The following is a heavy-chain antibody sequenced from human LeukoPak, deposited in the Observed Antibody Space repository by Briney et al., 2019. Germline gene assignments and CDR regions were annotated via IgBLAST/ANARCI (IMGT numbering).Heavy chain of an antibody. D-gene: IGHD2-2*01. V-gene: IGHV3-23*01. Sequence: GGSLRLSCAASGFTFGSYAMSWVRQAPGKGLEWVSGISGSGGSTYYAGSVKGRFTISRDNSKDTLYLQMNSLRAEDTAVYYCAKGRCSSTSCNTVPFDYWGQGTLVTVSS. CDR3: AKGRCSSTSCNTVPFDY. CDR2: ISGSGGST. CDR1: GFTFGSYA. J-gene: IGHJ4*02.